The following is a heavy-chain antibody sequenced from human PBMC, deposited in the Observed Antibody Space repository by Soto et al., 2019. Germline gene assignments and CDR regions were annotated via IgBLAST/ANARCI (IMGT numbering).Heavy chain of an antibody. V-gene: IGHV4-39*01. CDR1: GGSISSTSHY. Sequence: SETLSLICSVSGGSISSTSHYWGWIRQPPGKGLEWIGSVYYSGNAHYNASLKSRVTISVDTSKNQFSLRLTSVTAADTAVYYCARLIYGMDVWGQGTTVTVSS. J-gene: IGHJ6*02. CDR2: VYYSGNA. CDR3: ARLIYGMDV.